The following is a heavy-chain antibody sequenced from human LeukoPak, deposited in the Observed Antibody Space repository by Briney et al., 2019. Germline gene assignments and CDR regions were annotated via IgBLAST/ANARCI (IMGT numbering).Heavy chain of an antibody. CDR1: GFSFSSYA. J-gene: IGHJ4*02. Sequence: GGSLRLSCVASGFSFSSYAMSWVRQTPARGLEWVSSLKGTGEKYYADSVKGRFTIFRDNSKNILYLQMNSLSAEDTAVYYCAKGSLGSWYFFDSWGQGTLVTVSS. CDR3: AKGSLGSWYFFDS. V-gene: IGHV3-23*01. CDR2: LKGTGEK. D-gene: IGHD6-13*01.